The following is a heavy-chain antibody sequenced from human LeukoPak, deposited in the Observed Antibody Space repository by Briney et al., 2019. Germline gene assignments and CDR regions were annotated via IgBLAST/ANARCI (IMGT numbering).Heavy chain of an antibody. J-gene: IGHJ4*02. Sequence: ASVKVSCKASGGTFSSYAISWVRQAPGQGLEWMGRIIPIFGTANYAQKFQGRVTITTDKSTSTAYMELSSLRSEDTAVYYCARGRRDGYNFRELYYWGQGTLVTVSS. CDR2: IIPIFGTA. CDR3: ARGRRDGYNFRELYY. V-gene: IGHV1-69*05. CDR1: GGTFSSYA. D-gene: IGHD5-24*01.